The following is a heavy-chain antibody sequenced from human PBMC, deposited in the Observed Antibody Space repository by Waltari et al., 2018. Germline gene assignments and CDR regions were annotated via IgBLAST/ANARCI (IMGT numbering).Heavy chain of an antibody. CDR3: VREHYHLGYLDL. Sequence: EVQLVESGGRLVRPGGSLRLSCAASGLHFEDYGMTWVRQAPGKGLEWVSGISWNGGSKGYGDALKGRFNISRDNAKNSLYLEINNLRVDDTALYHCVREHYHLGYLDLWGRGTLVTVSS. CDR1: GLHFEDYG. D-gene: IGHD2-2*01. CDR2: ISWNGGSK. J-gene: IGHJ2*01. V-gene: IGHV3-20*01.